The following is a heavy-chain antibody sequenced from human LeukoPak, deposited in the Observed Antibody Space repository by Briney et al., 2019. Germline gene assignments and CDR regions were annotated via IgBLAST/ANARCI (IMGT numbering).Heavy chain of an antibody. D-gene: IGHD3-9*01. V-gene: IGHV3-11*01. CDR3: ARSNDILTGYYPFDY. J-gene: IGHJ4*02. CDR1: GFTFRDYY. CDR2: ISSSGSTI. Sequence: GGSLRHSCAASGFTFRDYYMSWIRQAPGKGPEWGSYISSSGSTIYYADSGKGRFTISRDNAKNSLYLQMNSLRAEDTAVYYCARSNDILTGYYPFDYWAREPWSPSPQ.